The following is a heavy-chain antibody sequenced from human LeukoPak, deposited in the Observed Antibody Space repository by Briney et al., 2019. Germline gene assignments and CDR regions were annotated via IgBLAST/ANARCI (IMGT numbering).Heavy chain of an antibody. D-gene: IGHD3-22*01. Sequence: SETLSLTCTVSGASISNNYYYWGWIRQPPGKGLEWIGYIYYSGSTNYNPSLKSRVTISVDTSKNQFSLKLSSVTAADTAVYYCARVLRYYDSSGYYPLLDYWGQGTLVTVSS. V-gene: IGHV4-61*05. J-gene: IGHJ4*02. CDR1: GASISNNYYY. CDR3: ARVLRYYDSSGYYPLLDY. CDR2: IYYSGST.